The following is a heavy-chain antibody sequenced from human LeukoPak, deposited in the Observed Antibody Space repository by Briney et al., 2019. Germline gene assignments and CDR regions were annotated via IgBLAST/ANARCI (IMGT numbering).Heavy chain of an antibody. CDR3: ARGGLKWLLALNWFDP. V-gene: IGHV4-34*01. D-gene: IGHD5-12*01. Sequence: TSETLSLTCTVSGGSIRSGGYSWSWIRQPPGKGLEWIGEINHSGSTNYNPSLKSRVTISVDTSKNQFSLRLSSVTAADTAVYYCARGGLKWLLALNWFDPWGQGTLVTVSS. J-gene: IGHJ5*02. CDR1: GGSIRSGGYS. CDR2: INHSGST.